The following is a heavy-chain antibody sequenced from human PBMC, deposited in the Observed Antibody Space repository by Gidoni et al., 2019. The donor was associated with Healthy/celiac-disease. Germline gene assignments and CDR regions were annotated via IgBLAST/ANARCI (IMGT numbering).Heavy chain of an antibody. CDR2: IKSKTDGGTT. CDR3: TTDLLASIKGGSSSDEDAFDI. Sequence: EVQLVESAGGLVKPGGSLRLSCAASGFTFLTAWMSWVRQAQGTGLEWVGRIKSKTDGGTTDYAAHVKGRLNISRDDSKNTLYLQMNRLKTEDTAVYYCTTDLLASIKGGSSSDEDAFDIWGQGTMVTVSS. J-gene: IGHJ3*02. D-gene: IGHD6-6*01. V-gene: IGHV3-15*01. CDR1: GFTFLTAW.